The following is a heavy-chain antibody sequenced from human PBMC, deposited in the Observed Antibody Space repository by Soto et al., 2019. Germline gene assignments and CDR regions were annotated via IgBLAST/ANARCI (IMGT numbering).Heavy chain of an antibody. CDR1: GFTFSSYA. CDR3: AKVTNSGTVTTVGRYYYYYYMDV. J-gene: IGHJ6*03. V-gene: IGHV3-23*01. CDR2: ISGSGGST. D-gene: IGHD4-4*01. Sequence: GGSLRLSCAASGFTFSSYAMSWVRQAPGKGLEWVSAISGSGGSTYYADSVKGRFTISRDNSKNTLYLQMNSLRAEDTAVYYCAKVTNSGTVTTVGRYYYYYYMDVWGKGTKVTVSS.